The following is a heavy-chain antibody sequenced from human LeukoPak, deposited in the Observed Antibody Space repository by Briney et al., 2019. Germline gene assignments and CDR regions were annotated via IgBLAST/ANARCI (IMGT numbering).Heavy chain of an antibody. Sequence: GGSLRLSCAASGFTFSTYAMSWVRQAPGKGLEWVSAISGSGATSYYADSVEGGFTISRDNSKNTLYLQMNSLRAEDTAVYYCAKDGSSGIAATADAFDIWGQGTMVTVSS. CDR1: GFTFSTYA. CDR2: ISGSGATS. V-gene: IGHV3-23*01. J-gene: IGHJ3*02. D-gene: IGHD6-13*01. CDR3: AKDGSSGIAATADAFDI.